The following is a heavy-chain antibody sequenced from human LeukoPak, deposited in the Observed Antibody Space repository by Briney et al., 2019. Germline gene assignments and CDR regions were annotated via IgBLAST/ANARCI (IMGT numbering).Heavy chain of an antibody. J-gene: IGHJ4*02. D-gene: IGHD3-10*01. CDR3: ARGRDSGQLDH. CDR1: GFTFSRFW. V-gene: IGHV3-7*04. CDR2: IKQDGSEK. Sequence: GGSLRLSCAASGFTFSRFWMCGLRQAPGKGLEWVANIKQDGSEKYYVDSVKRRFTISRDNAKNSLYLQMNSLRAGDTAVYYCARGRDSGQLDHWRQGTLVTVSS.